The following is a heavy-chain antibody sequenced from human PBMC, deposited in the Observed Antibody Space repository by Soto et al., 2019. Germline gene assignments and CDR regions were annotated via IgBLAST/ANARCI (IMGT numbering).Heavy chain of an antibody. J-gene: IGHJ6*02. D-gene: IGHD2-15*01. CDR3: ARDVGYCSGGSCYYYYCGMDV. CDR1: GYTFTSYY. CDR2: ISAYNGNT. V-gene: IGHV1-18*04. Sequence: ASVKVSCKASGYTFTSYYMTWVRQAPGQGLEWMGWISAYNGNTNYAQKLQGRVTMTTDTSTSTAYMELRSLRSDDTAVYYCARDVGYCSGGSCYYYYCGMDVWGQGNTVTVSS.